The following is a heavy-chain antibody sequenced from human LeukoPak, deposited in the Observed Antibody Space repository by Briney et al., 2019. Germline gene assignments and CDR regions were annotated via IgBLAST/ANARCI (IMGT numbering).Heavy chain of an antibody. Sequence: SVKVSGKASGGTFSSYAISWVRQAPGQGLEWMGGIIPIFGTANYAQKFQGRVTITADKPTSTAYMELSSLRSEDTAVYYCARGVAVAALDYWGQGTLVTVSS. CDR2: IIPIFGTA. V-gene: IGHV1-69*06. J-gene: IGHJ4*02. CDR3: ARGVAVAALDY. CDR1: GGTFSSYA. D-gene: IGHD6-19*01.